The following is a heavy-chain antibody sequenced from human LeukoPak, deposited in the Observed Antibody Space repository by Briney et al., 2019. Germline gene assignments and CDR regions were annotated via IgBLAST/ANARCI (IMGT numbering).Heavy chain of an antibody. CDR2: INTYNGNT. CDR3: ALGGRIGYYYGMDV. Sequence: GASVKVSCKASGYTFNTHGISWVRQAPGQGLEWMGWINTYNGNTNYAQKFQGRVTMTTDTSTSTAYMELRSLRSDDTAVYYCALGGRIGYYYGMDVWGQGTTVTVSS. D-gene: IGHD3-16*01. CDR1: GYTFNTHG. J-gene: IGHJ6*02. V-gene: IGHV1-18*01.